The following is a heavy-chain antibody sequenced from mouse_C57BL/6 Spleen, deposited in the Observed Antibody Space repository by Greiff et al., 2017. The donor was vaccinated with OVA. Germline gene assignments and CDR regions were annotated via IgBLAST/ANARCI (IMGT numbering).Heavy chain of an antibody. D-gene: IGHD3-2*02. CDR2: INPSNGGT. J-gene: IGHJ3*01. CDR3: ARLDSSGYHFAY. V-gene: IGHV1-53*01. CDR1: GYTFTSYW. Sequence: QVQLQQPGTELVKPGASVKLSCKASGYTFTSYWMHWVKQRPGQGLEWIGNINPSNGGTNYNEKFKSKATLTEDKSSSTAYMQLSSLTSEDSAVYYCARLDSSGYHFAYWGQGTLVTVSA.